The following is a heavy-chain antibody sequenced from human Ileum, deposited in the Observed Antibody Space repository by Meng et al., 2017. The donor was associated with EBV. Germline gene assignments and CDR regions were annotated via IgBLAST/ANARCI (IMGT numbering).Heavy chain of an antibody. CDR1: GGSISSYY. CDR3: ARGGWSLDY. Sequence: QGQRPGPGPGLVTPSETLSLTCTVSGGSISSYYWSWIRQPPGKGLEWIGYIYYSGSTNYNPSLKSRVTISVDTSKNQFSLNLSSVTAADTAVYYCARGGWSLDYWGQGTLVTVSS. CDR2: IYYSGST. V-gene: IGHV4-59*08. J-gene: IGHJ4*02. D-gene: IGHD2-15*01.